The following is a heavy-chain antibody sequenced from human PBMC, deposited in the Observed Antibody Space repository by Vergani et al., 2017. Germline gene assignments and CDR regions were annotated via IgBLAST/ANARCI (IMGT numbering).Heavy chain of an antibody. J-gene: IGHJ3*02. V-gene: IGHV4-39*01. CDR3: ARQKGDSYAPLLWAFDI. CDR2: IYYSGNT. CDR1: GGSISSSSYY. Sequence: QLQLQESGPGLVKPSETLSLTCTVSGGSISSSSYYWGWIRQPPGKGLEWIGSIYYSGNTYYNPSLKSRVTISVDTSKNQFSLKLSSVTAADTAVYYCARQKGDSYAPLLWAFDIWGQGTMVTVSS. D-gene: IGHD2-21*01.